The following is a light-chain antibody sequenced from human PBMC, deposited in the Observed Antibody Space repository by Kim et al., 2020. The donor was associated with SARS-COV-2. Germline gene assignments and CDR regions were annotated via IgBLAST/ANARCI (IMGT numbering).Light chain of an antibody. Sequence: KTVTISCTGSSASIASTYVQWYQQRPGSAPTTVIYEDNQRPSGVPDRFSGSIDSSSNSASLTISGLKTEDEADYYCQSYDSSNHVVFGGGTQLTVL. V-gene: IGLV6-57*02. CDR2: EDN. CDR3: QSYDSSNHVV. CDR1: SASIASTY. J-gene: IGLJ2*01.